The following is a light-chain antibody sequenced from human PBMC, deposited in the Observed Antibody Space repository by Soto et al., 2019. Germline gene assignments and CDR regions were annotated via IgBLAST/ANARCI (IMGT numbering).Light chain of an antibody. CDR2: ATS. CDR1: QTVSTY. CDR3: QQTYTTPRT. V-gene: IGKV1-39*01. Sequence: DTQMTQSPSSLSASVGDRISITCRASQTVSTYLNWYQQKPRKAPTLLISATSTLQSGVPSRFSGSGSGTEFTLTITSLQPEDFATYYCQQTYTTPRTFGQGTKVAIK. J-gene: IGKJ1*01.